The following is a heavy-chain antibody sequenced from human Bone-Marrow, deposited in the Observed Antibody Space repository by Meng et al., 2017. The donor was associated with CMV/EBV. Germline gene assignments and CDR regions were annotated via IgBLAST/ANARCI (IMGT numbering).Heavy chain of an antibody. V-gene: IGHV4-30-4*08. Sequence: LRLSCTVSGGSISSGDYYWSWIRQPPGKGLEWIGYIYYSGSTYYNPSLKSRVTISVDTSKNQFSLKLSSVTAADTAVYYCARLDYSNSFDYWGQGTLVTVPS. CDR2: IYYSGST. J-gene: IGHJ4*02. D-gene: IGHD4-11*01. CDR1: GGSISSGDYY. CDR3: ARLDYSNSFDY.